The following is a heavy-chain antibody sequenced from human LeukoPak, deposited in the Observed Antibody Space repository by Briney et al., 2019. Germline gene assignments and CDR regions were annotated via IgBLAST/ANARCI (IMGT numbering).Heavy chain of an antibody. CDR1: GFTFSSYG. V-gene: IGHV3-30*02. D-gene: IGHD3-10*01. CDR3: AKEGSSGSYYNVLYYGMDV. CDR2: IRDDGSNK. Sequence: GGSLRLSCAASGFTFSSYGMHWVRQAPGKGLEWVAFIRDDGSNKYYADSVKGRFTISRDNSKNTLYLQMNSLRAEDTAVYYCAKEGSSGSYYNVLYYGMDVWGQGTTVTVSS. J-gene: IGHJ6*02.